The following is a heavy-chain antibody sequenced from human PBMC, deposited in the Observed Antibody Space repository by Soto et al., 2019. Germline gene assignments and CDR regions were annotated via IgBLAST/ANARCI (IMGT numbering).Heavy chain of an antibody. CDR2: INAGNGNT. CDR1: GYTFTSYA. J-gene: IGHJ5*02. D-gene: IGHD6-13*01. Sequence: AASVKVSCKASGYTFTSYAMHWVRQAPGQRLEWMGWINAGNGNTKYSQKFQGRVTITRDTSASTAYMELSSLRSEDTAVYYCANSSRWFDNWFDHWGQGTLVTVPS. CDR3: ANSSRWFDNWFDH. V-gene: IGHV1-3*01.